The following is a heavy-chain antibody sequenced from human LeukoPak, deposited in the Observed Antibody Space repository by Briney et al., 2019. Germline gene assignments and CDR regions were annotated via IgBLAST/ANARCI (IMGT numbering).Heavy chain of an antibody. V-gene: IGHV3-23*01. J-gene: IGHJ3*02. CDR2: ISGSGGST. D-gene: IGHD3-16*01. CDR1: GFTFSSYA. Sequence: PGGSLRLSCAASGFTFSSYAMSWVRHAPGKGLEWVSAISGSGGSTYYADSVKGRFTISRDNSKNTLYLQMNSLRAEDTAVYYCAKREWGADAFDIWGQGTMVTVSS. CDR3: AKREWGADAFDI.